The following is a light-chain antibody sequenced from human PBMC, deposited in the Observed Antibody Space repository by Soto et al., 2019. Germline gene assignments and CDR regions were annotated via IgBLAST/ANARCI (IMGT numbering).Light chain of an antibody. CDR2: GAS. V-gene: IGKV3-20*01. CDR3: QQYGSSRRT. CDR1: QSVSNNY. Sequence: VMTQAPGTLSLSPGERATLSCRASQSVSNNYLAWYQQKPGQAPRLLIYGASNRATGIPDRFSGSGSGTDFTLTISRLEPEDFAVYYCQQYGSSRRTFGQGTKVDIK. J-gene: IGKJ1*01.